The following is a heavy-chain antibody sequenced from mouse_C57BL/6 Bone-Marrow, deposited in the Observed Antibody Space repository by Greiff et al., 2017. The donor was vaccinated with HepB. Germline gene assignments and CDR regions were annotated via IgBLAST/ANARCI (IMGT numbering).Heavy chain of an antibody. J-gene: IGHJ3*01. D-gene: IGHD2-5*01. CDR1: GYSFTDYN. CDR3: ARRGYYSNYEFAY. Sequence: EVKLMESGPELVKPGASVKISCKASGYSFTDYNMNWVKQSNGKSLEWIGVINPNYGTTSYNQKFKGKATLTVDQSSSTAYMQLNSLTSEDSAVYYCARRGYYSNYEFAYWGQGTLVTVSA. CDR2: INPNYGTT. V-gene: IGHV1-39*01.